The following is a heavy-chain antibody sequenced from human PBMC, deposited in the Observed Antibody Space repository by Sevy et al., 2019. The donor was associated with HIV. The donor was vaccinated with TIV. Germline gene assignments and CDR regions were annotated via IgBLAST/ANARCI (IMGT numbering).Heavy chain of an antibody. V-gene: IGHV1-8*01. J-gene: IGHJ6*02. Sequence: ASVKVSCKTSGYTFTSYDINWVRQATGQGLEWMGWMNRDSGKRGYAQKFQGRVTMTTNTSISTGYMELRSLRSEDSAVYYCARADLDSSTFFYYYGMDVWGQGTTVTVSS. CDR3: ARADLDSSTFFYYYGMDV. CDR2: MNRDSGKR. CDR1: GYTFTSYD. D-gene: IGHD6-13*01.